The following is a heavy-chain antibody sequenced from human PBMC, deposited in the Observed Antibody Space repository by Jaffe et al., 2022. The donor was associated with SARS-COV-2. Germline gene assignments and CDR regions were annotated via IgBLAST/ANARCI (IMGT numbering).Heavy chain of an antibody. J-gene: IGHJ6*02. V-gene: IGHV3-21*01. CDR3: ARGDAARPVYYYGMDV. D-gene: IGHD6-6*01. Sequence: EVQLVESGGGLVKPGGSLRLSCAASGFTFSSYSMNWVRQAPGKGLEWVSSISSSSSYIYYADSVKGRFTISRDNAKNSLYLQMNSLRAEDTAVYYCARGDAARPVYYYGMDVWGQGTTVTVSS. CDR2: ISSSSSYI. CDR1: GFTFSSYS.